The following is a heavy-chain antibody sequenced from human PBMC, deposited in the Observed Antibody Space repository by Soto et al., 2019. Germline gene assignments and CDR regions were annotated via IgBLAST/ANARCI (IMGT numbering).Heavy chain of an antibody. D-gene: IGHD5-18*01. CDR3: VRSKGGYSYGTPFDY. J-gene: IGHJ4*02. Sequence: EVQLEESGGALVQPGRSLRLSCAASGFTFDDYAMHWVRQVLGKGLEWVSSISWNSGNIGYADSVKGRFTTSRDNAKNSLYLQMNSLRPEDTAVYYCVRSKGGYSYGTPFDYGGQGTLVTVSS. V-gene: IGHV3-9*01. CDR1: GFTFDDYA. CDR2: ISWNSGNI.